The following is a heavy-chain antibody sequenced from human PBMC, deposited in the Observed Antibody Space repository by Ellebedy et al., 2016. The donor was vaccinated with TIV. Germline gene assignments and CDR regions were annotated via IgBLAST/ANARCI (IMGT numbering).Heavy chain of an antibody. CDR1: GGSISSSSYY. Sequence: MPSETLSLTCTVSGGSISSSSYYWGWIRQPPGKGLEWIGYIYYSGSTYYNPSLERRVTISLDPSKNQFSLRLSSVTAADTAVYYCARCHYDILTGLPSCMDVWGQGTTVTVSS. CDR2: IYYSGST. CDR3: ARCHYDILTGLPSCMDV. V-gene: IGHV4-31*03. J-gene: IGHJ6*02. D-gene: IGHD3-9*01.